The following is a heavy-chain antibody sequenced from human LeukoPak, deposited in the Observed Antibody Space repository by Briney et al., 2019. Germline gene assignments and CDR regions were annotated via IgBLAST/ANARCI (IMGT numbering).Heavy chain of an antibody. V-gene: IGHV3-30-3*01. CDR3: ARGGSSFAPQDV. D-gene: IGHD6-6*01. CDR2: ISYDGSKK. Sequence: SGGSLRLSCAASGFTFSSYAMHWVRQAPGKGLEWVAVISYDGSKKYYADSVKGRFTISRDNSKNTLYLQMNSLRAEDTAVYYCARGGSSFAPQDVWGKGTTVTVSS. CDR1: GFTFSSYA. J-gene: IGHJ6*04.